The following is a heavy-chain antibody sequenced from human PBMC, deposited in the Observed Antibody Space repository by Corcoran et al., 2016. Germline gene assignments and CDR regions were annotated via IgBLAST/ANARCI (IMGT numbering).Heavy chain of an antibody. J-gene: IGHJ6*02. V-gene: IGHV3-15*07. CDR2: IKSKTDGGTT. D-gene: IGHD6-25*01. Sequence: EVQLVESGGGLVKPGGSLRLSCAASGFTFSNAWMNWVRQAPGKGLEWVGRIKSKTDGGTTDYAAPVKGRFTISRDDSKNTLYLQMNSLKTEDTAVYYGTTGYSSGWGGWEYYYYGMDVWGQGTTVTVSS. CDR1: GFTFSNAW. CDR3: TTGYSSGWGGWEYYYYGMDV.